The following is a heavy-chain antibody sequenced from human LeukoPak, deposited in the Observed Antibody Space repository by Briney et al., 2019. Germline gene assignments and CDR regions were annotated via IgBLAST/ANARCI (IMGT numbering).Heavy chain of an antibody. CDR2: ISAYNGNT. J-gene: IGHJ4*02. D-gene: IGHD6-19*01. CDR3: ARDRLVSSGWYCNY. V-gene: IGHV1-18*01. Sequence: AASLTLSCTASGYTFTSYGISWVRQAPGQGLEWMGWISAYNGNTNYAQTLQGRVTITTDTSTSTAYMELRSLRPDDTAVYYCARDRLVSSGWYCNYWGEGTLVTVSS. CDR1: GYTFTSYG.